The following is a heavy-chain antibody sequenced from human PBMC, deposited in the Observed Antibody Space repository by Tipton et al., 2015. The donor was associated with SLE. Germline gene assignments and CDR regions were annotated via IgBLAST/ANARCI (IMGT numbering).Heavy chain of an antibody. V-gene: IGHV4-59*11. D-gene: IGHD4-17*01. CDR2: IYYSGST. Sequence: TLSLTCSVSGGSISSHYWSWIRQSPGKRLEWIGYIYYSGSTNYNPSLKSRVTISVDTSKNQFSLRLSSVTAADTAVYYCAREATVTTHFDYWGQGTLVTVSS. CDR3: AREATVTTHFDY. CDR1: GGSISSHY. J-gene: IGHJ4*02.